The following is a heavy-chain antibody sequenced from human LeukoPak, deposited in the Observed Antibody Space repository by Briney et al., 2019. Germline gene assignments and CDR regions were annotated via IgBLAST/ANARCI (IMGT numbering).Heavy chain of an antibody. CDR2: ISSDGSST. CDR3: ASHGNYGSGSYCHH. V-gene: IGHV3-74*01. J-gene: IGHJ4*02. D-gene: IGHD3-10*01. CDR1: GFTFSSSW. Sequence: GGSLRLSCAASGFTFSSSWMHWLRPAPGKGLVWVSCISSDGSSTSYADSGKGRFTISRDNAKSTLYLQMNSLRAEDTALYFCASHGNYGSGSYCHHWGQGTLVSVSS.